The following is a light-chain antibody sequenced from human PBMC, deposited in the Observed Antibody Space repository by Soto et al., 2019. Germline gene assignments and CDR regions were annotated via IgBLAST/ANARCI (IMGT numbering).Light chain of an antibody. CDR2: TAS. J-gene: IGKJ2*01. CDR3: QQSYRSPYT. CDR1: QSISSY. V-gene: IGKV1-39*01. Sequence: DIQMTQSPSSLSASVGDSVTITCRASQSISSYLNWYQQKPGKAPKVLIYTASSLQSGVPSRFSVSASGTDFTLTISSLQPEDFSTYYCQQSYRSPYTFGQGTKLEIK.